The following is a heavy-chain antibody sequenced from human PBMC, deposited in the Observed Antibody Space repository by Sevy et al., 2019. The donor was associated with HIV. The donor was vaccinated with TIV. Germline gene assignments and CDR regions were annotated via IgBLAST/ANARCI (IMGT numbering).Heavy chain of an antibody. CDR3: ATDPFSVTTSNDYMDV. D-gene: IGHD4-17*01. CDR1: GFTFSNYW. CDR2: IQEDGSDK. Sequence: GGSLRLSCAASGFTFSNYWMSWVRQAPGKGLERVANIQEDGSDKYYVDSVKGRFTISRDNAKNPLYLQMNSLRAEDTAVYYCATDPFSVTTSNDYMDVWGKGTTVTVSS. J-gene: IGHJ6*03. V-gene: IGHV3-7*01.